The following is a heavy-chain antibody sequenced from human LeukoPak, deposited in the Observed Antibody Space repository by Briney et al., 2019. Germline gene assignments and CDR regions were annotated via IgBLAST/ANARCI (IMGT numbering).Heavy chain of an antibody. CDR3: TTGDRYCTGGSCYFYAFHI. CDR2: IVIGSGDT. CDR1: GFTFKGSA. D-gene: IGHD2-15*01. V-gene: IGHV1-58*02. Sequence: SVKVCCKASGFTFKGSAMQWVRQARGQRPECVGWIVIGSGDTTYAQTFQERVSITRDMSTSTAYMELSSLRSEDTAVYYCTTGDRYCTGGSCYFYAFHIWGQGTRVTVSS. J-gene: IGHJ3*02.